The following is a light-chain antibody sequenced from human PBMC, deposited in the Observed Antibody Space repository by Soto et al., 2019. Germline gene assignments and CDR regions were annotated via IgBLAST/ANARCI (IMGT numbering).Light chain of an antibody. Sequence: DIQMTQSPSSLSASVGDRVTITCRASQSISSYLNWYQQKPGKAPKLLIYATSTLQSGVPSRFSSSGSGTDFTLTISRLQPEDFATYYCQQTHSTPRTFGQGTKLEIK. CDR3: QQTHSTPRT. CDR2: ATS. V-gene: IGKV1-39*01. J-gene: IGKJ2*01. CDR1: QSISSY.